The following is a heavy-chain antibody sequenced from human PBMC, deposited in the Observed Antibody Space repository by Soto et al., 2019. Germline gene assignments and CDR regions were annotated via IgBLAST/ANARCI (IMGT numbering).Heavy chain of an antibody. Sequence: ASVKVSCKASGGTFSSYTISWVRQAPGQGLEWMGRIIPILGIANYAQKFQGRVTITADKSTSKAYMELGSLRSEDTAVYYCARAELRGAATPYYYYYYMDVWGKGTTVTVSS. D-gene: IGHD3-10*01. J-gene: IGHJ6*03. CDR1: GGTFSSYT. CDR2: IIPILGIA. CDR3: ARAELRGAATPYYYYYYMDV. V-gene: IGHV1-69*02.